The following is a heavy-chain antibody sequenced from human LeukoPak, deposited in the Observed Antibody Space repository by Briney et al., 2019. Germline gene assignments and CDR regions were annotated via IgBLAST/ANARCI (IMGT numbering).Heavy chain of an antibody. D-gene: IGHD3-10*01. CDR2: IRYDGSNK. J-gene: IGHJ4*02. CDR1: GFTFNSYG. CDR3: VRGSLNWKSGSVGY. Sequence: GSLRLSCAASGFTFNSYGMHWVRRAPGKGLEWVAFIRYDGSNKYYADSVKGRFTISRDNSKNTLYLQMNSLRAEDTAVYYCVRGSLNWKSGSVGYWGQGTLVTVSS. V-gene: IGHV3-30*02.